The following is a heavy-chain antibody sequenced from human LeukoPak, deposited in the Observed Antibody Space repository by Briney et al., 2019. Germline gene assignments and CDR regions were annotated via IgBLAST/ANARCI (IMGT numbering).Heavy chain of an antibody. Sequence: PGGSLRLSCAASGFTFSNSWMHWVRQAPGKGLEWVSGISWNSGSIGYADSVKGRFTISRDNAKNSLYLQMNSLRAEDTALYYCAKDSGDSVAVAGIPIDYWGQGTLVTVSS. CDR2: ISWNSGSI. J-gene: IGHJ4*02. V-gene: IGHV3-9*01. D-gene: IGHD6-19*01. CDR3: AKDSGDSVAVAGIPIDY. CDR1: GFTFSNSW.